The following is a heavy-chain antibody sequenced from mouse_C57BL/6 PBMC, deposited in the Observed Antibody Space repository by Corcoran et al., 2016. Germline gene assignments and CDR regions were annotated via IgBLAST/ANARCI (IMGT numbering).Heavy chain of an antibody. Sequence: DVQLQESGPGLVTPSQSLSLTCSVTGYSITSGYYWNWIRQFPGNKLEWMGYISYDGSNNYNPSLKNRISLTRDTSKNQFFLKLNSVTTEDTATYYCARKGYGSSYGYAMDYWGQGTSVTVSS. CDR2: ISYDGSN. V-gene: IGHV3-6*01. CDR3: ARKGYGSSYGYAMDY. J-gene: IGHJ4*01. D-gene: IGHD1-1*01. CDR1: GYSITSGYY.